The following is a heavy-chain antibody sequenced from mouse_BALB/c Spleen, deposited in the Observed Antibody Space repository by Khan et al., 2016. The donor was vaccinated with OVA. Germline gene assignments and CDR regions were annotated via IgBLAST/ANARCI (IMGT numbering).Heavy chain of an antibody. CDR3: ARRNYFGYTFAY. V-gene: IGHV1-77*01. J-gene: IGHJ3*01. CDR1: VYTFPDYY. CDR2: ISPGSGDT. D-gene: IGHD1-2*01. Sequence: QVRLQQSGAELARPGSSVKLSFKASVYTFPDYYINWVKQRTGQGLEWIGEISPGSGDTYYNEKFKGKATLTADKSSTTAYMQLSSLTSEASAVYFCARRNYFGYTFAYWGQGTLVTVSA.